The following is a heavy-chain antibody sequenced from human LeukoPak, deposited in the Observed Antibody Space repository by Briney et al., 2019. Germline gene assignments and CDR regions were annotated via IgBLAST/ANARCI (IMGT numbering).Heavy chain of an antibody. CDR2: ISRSSSPI. V-gene: IGHV3-48*01. CDR3: ARGHTYYFDY. J-gene: IGHJ4*02. CDR1: GFTFSSYN. Sequence: GGSLRLSCAASGFTFSSYNMNWVRQAPGKGLERVSYISRSSSPIYYADSAKGRFTISRDNAKNSLYLQLNSLRAEDTTVYYCARGHTYYFDYWGQGTLVTVSS. D-gene: IGHD2-2*02.